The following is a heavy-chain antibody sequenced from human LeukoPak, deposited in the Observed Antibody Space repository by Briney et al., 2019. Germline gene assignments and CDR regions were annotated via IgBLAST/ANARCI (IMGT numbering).Heavy chain of an antibody. V-gene: IGHV3-33*01. CDR3: ARSQAVAGTPYYYYGMDV. J-gene: IGHJ6*02. D-gene: IGHD6-19*01. CDR1: GFTFSSYG. CDR2: IWYDGSNK. Sequence: GSLRLSCAASGFTFSSYGMHWVRQAPGKGLEWVAVIWYDGSNKYYADSVKGRFTISRDNSKNTLYLQMNSLRAEDTAVYYCARSQAVAGTPYYYYGMDVWGQGTTVTVSS.